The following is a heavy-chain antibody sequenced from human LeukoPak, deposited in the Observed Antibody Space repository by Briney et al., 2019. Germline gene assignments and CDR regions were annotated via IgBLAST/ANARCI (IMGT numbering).Heavy chain of an antibody. CDR3: ARHGYSNYVDY. CDR1: GGSISSYY. CDR2: IYYSGST. V-gene: IGHV4-59*08. D-gene: IGHD4-11*01. Sequence: SETLSLTCTVSGGSISSYYWSWIRQPPGKGLEWIGYIYYSGSTSYNPSLKSRVTISVDTSKNQFSLKLSSVTAADTAVYYCARHGYSNYVDYWGQGTLVTVSS. J-gene: IGHJ4*02.